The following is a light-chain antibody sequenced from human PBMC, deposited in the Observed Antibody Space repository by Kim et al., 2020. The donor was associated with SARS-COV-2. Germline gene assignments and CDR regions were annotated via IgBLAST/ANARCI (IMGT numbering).Light chain of an antibody. Sequence: GKTGTITSTRSSGSIASNYVQWFQKRPGSSPTTVIYEDDQRPSGVPDRFSGSIDRSSNSASLTISGLKTEDGADYYCQSYDGNNWVFGGGTQLTVL. CDR1: SGSIASNY. CDR3: QSYDGNNWV. V-gene: IGLV6-57*01. J-gene: IGLJ3*02. CDR2: EDD.